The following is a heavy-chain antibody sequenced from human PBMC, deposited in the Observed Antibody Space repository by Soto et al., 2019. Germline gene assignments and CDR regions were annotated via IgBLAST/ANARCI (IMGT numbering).Heavy chain of an antibody. D-gene: IGHD6-6*01. CDR2: INPKTGDT. J-gene: IGHJ4*02. CDR1: GYTFTGYY. Sequence: QMQLVQSGAEARKPGASVKVSCKTSGYTFTGYYLNWVRQAPGRGLEWVGWINPKTGDTDNAQKSQGRVTMTTDTSISTGYMELSGLKSDDTAVYYCVTGDHLVRWGQGTRVTVSS. CDR3: VTGDHLVR. V-gene: IGHV1-2*02.